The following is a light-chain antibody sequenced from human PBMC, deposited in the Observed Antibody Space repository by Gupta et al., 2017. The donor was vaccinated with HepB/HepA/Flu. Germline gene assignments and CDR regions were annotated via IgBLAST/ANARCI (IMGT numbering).Light chain of an antibody. Sequence: QLVLTHSPSASALLGASVKLTCTLSSGHSSYAIAWHQQHPEKGPRFFMKVISDGSNNKGDGTPDRFSGSSSGTERYLIIASLQAEDEADYYCQTWGTGSNLVVFGGGTKLTVL. CDR1: SGHSSYA. CDR3: QTWGTGSNLVV. V-gene: IGLV4-69*02. J-gene: IGLJ2*01. CDR2: VISDGSN.